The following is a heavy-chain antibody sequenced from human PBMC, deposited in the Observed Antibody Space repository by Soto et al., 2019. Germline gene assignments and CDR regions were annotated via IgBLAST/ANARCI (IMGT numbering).Heavy chain of an antibody. D-gene: IGHD6-19*01. CDR1: GFTFSSYS. CDR2: IGSGGRHI. V-gene: IGHV3-21*06. Sequence: GGSLRLSCAASGFTFSSYSMNWVRQAPGKGLEWVASIGSGGRHIDYADSVKGRLTIARDNAKSALYLQMNNLRVEDTAVYYCASGYKWLGYWGQGTRVTVSS. CDR3: ASGYKWLGY. J-gene: IGHJ4*02.